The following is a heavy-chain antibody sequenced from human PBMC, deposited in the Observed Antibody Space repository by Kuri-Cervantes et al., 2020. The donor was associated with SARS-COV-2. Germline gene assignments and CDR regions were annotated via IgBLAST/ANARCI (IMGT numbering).Heavy chain of an antibody. CDR1: GYSISSGYY. V-gene: IGHV4-38-2*02. Sequence: AGSLTLSCTVSGYSISSGYYGGWSRQPPGKGVWWIGSIYHSGSTNYNPSLKSRVTISVDTSKNQFSLKLSSVTAADTAVYYCARILNSSGWPIDAFDIWGQGTMVTVSS. D-gene: IGHD6-19*01. CDR3: ARILNSSGWPIDAFDI. CDR2: IYHSGST. J-gene: IGHJ3*02.